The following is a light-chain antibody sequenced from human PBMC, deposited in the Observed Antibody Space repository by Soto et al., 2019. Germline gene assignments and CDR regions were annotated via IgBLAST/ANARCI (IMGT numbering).Light chain of an antibody. Sequence: EIMLTQSPATLSLTPEERATLSCRASQGVSSYLAWYQQKPGQAPRLLIYDASTRATGIPARFSGSGSGTEFTLTISSLQSEDFAVYYCQQFNIWPRTFGQGTNVDI. J-gene: IGKJ1*01. V-gene: IGKV3-15*01. CDR1: QGVSSY. CDR2: DAS. CDR3: QQFNIWPRT.